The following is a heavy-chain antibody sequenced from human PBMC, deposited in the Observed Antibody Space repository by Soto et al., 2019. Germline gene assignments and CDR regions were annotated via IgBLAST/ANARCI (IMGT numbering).Heavy chain of an antibody. CDR3: ARDTADSWIYGSGTPGYYGMDV. V-gene: IGHV3-21*01. D-gene: IGHD3-10*01. Sequence: EVQLVESGGGLVKPGGSLRLSCAASGFTFSSYSMNWVRQAPGKGLEWVSSISSSSSYIYYADSVKGRFTISRDNAKNSLYLQMNGLRAEDTAVYYCARDTADSWIYGSGTPGYYGMDVWGQGTTVTVSS. J-gene: IGHJ6*02. CDR2: ISSSSSYI. CDR1: GFTFSSYS.